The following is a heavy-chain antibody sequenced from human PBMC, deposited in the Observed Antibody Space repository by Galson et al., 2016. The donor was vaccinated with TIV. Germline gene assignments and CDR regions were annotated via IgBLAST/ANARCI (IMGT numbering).Heavy chain of an antibody. Sequence: SLRLSCAASGFTFSDYGMHWVRQAPGKGLEWKAIISHDEHLKYYGGSVKGRFTVSRDLYLNTLYLQNDSLRPEDTARYFCVRGGARGYYYYGLDVWGQGTTVTVSS. CDR2: ISHDEHLK. CDR3: VRGGARGYYYYGLDV. V-gene: IGHV3-30*03. D-gene: IGHD3-16*01. J-gene: IGHJ6*02. CDR1: GFTFSDYG.